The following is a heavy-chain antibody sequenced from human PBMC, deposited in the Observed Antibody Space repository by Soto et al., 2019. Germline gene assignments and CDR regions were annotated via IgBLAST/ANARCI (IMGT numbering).Heavy chain of an antibody. CDR1: DGSMDGFY. CDR2: IHSSGST. J-gene: IGHJ4*02. D-gene: IGHD2-15*01. V-gene: IGHV4-59*01. Sequence: SETLSLTCSVSDGSMDGFYWNWIRQPPGKGLEWIGYIHSSGSTNYNPSLKSRVTISIDMPKNQFSLNLTSVTAADTAVYYCARDATLRYWGQGTLVTVSS. CDR3: ARDATLRY.